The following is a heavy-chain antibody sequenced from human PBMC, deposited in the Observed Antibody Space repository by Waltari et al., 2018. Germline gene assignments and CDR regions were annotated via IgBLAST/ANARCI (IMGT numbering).Heavy chain of an antibody. CDR2: IDNSGNTV. CDR1: GVTFSSYE. V-gene: IGHV3-48*03. J-gene: IGHJ6*03. Sequence: EVQVVESGVGLVQPGGSLRLSCTASGVTFSSYEMNWVRQAPGKGLEWISYIDNSGNTVYYADSVKGRFTISRDNAKNSLFLLMNSLRAEDTAVYYCARPSTEYYFYYYYMDVWGKGTTVTVS. CDR3: ARPSTEYYFYYYYMDV.